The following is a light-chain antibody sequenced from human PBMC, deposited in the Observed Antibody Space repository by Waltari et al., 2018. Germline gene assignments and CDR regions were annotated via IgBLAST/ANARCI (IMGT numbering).Light chain of an antibody. CDR2: ENS. CDR3: QSSDTSVRGVV. CDR1: SSHNGAGFD. J-gene: IGLJ2*01. V-gene: IGLV1-40*01. Sequence: QSVLTQPPSVSGAPGPTVTIPCTGSSSHNGAGFDVHWYQQFPGQVPKLLTYENSNRPSGVPARFSGSKSGASASLAITGLQGEDEADYYCQSSDTSVRGVVFGGGTRLTVL.